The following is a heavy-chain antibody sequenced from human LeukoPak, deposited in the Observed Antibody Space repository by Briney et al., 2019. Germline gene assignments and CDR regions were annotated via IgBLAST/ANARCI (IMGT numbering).Heavy chain of an antibody. V-gene: IGHV4-61*02. CDR3: ARAVAGCFDY. J-gene: IGHJ4*02. CDR2: IYTSGST. CDR1: GGSISSGSYY. Sequence: SETLSLTCTVSGGSISSGSYYWSWIRQPAGKGLEWIGRIYTSGSTNYNPSLKSRVTISVDTSKNQFSLKLSSVTAADTAVYYCARAVAGCFDYWGQGTLVTVSS. D-gene: IGHD6-19*01.